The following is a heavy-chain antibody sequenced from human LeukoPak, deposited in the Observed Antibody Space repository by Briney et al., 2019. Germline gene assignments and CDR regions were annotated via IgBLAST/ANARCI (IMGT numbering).Heavy chain of an antibody. D-gene: IGHD3-16*02. V-gene: IGHV4-39*07. CDR2: INYSGST. CDR1: GASISRGSYF. Sequence: SETLSLTCIVSGASISRGSYFWGWIRQPPGKGLEWIGIINYSGSTYYNPSLESRVTISVDTSKDQFSLKLTSVTAADTAVYYCARVSRGRYLFDIWGQGTMVTVSS. J-gene: IGHJ3*02. CDR3: ARVSRGRYLFDI.